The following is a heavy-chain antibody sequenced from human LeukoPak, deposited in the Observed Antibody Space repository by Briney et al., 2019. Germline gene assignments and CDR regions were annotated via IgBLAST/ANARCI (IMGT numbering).Heavy chain of an antibody. D-gene: IGHD2-21*02. Sequence: GGSLRLSCAASGFTFSSYGMHWVRQAPGKGLGWVAVISYDGSNKYYADSVKGRFTISRDNSKNTLYLQMNSLRAEDTAVYYCAKGDTFVVVTAIVDYWGQGTLVTVSS. CDR3: AKGDTFVVVTAIVDY. CDR2: ISYDGSNK. CDR1: GFTFSSYG. V-gene: IGHV3-30*18. J-gene: IGHJ4*02.